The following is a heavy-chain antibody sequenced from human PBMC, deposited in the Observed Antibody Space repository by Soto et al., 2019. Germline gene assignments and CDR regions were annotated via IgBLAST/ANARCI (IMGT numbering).Heavy chain of an antibody. CDR1: GYTFTGYF. V-gene: IGHV1-2*02. CDR2: INPNTGGT. Sequence: QVQLVQSGAEVKKPGPSVKVSCMASGYTFTGYFIHWVREVPGQGLEYMGWINPNTGGTDYALKFQGRVTMTRDTSVSTVFMEMKRLTPDDTAVYYCARVASWAARDRFDPRGQGTLVTVSS. D-gene: IGHD2-15*01. CDR3: ARVASWAARDRFDP. J-gene: IGHJ5*02.